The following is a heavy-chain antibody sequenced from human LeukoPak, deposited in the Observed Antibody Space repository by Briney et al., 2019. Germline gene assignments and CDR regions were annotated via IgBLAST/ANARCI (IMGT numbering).Heavy chain of an antibody. CDR1: GFTFTDYS. D-gene: IGHD2-21*02. CDR2: IDSSSTYI. CDR3: ARDSRLLTNTYYYHMDV. Sequence: GESLRLSCAVSGFTFTDYSMNWVRQAPGKALECVSSIDSSSTYIYYANSVKGRFTISRDNPKNSLYLPMNSLRAEDTAVYFCARDSRLLTNTYYYHMDVWGKGITVTVSS. J-gene: IGHJ6*03. V-gene: IGHV3-21*01.